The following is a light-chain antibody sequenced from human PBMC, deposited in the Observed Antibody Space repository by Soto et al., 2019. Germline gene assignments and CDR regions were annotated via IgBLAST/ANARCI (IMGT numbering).Light chain of an antibody. Sequence: EVLMTQSPDSLYVSPGEIVTLSCGASQSVSDNLAWYQQKPGQGPRLLVYRASTRTLGIPARFSGSESGTEFTLTISSLQSEDFAVYYCQQYNSWPITFGQGTRLEIK. CDR2: RAS. J-gene: IGKJ5*01. V-gene: IGKV3-15*01. CDR3: QQYNSWPIT. CDR1: QSVSDN.